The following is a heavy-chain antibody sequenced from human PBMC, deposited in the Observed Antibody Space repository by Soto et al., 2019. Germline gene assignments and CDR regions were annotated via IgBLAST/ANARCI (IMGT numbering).Heavy chain of an antibody. J-gene: IGHJ5*02. Sequence: ASVKVSCKASGYTFTNNDVSWVRQATGQGLEWMGWMNPGSGDTGYAQKFQGRVTMTRDISIATAYMELNSLTSEDTAIYYCARMESFGFTHYFDPWGQGALVTVSS. CDR3: ARMESFGFTHYFDP. CDR1: GYTFTNND. V-gene: IGHV1-8*02. CDR2: MNPGSGDT. D-gene: IGHD1-1*01.